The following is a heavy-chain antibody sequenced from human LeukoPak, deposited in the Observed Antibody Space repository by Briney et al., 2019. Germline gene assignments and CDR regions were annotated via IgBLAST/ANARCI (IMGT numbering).Heavy chain of an antibody. D-gene: IGHD1-26*01. CDR1: RFTFSDSW. CDR2: ISGSGGST. CDR3: AIIPARGLWELHAFDY. V-gene: IGHV3-23*01. Sequence: GGSLRLSCAASRFTFSDSWMAWVRQAPGKGLEWVSAISGSGGSTYYADSVKGRFTISRDNSKNTLYLQMNSLRAEDTAVYYCAIIPARGLWELHAFDYWGQGTLVTVSS. J-gene: IGHJ4*02.